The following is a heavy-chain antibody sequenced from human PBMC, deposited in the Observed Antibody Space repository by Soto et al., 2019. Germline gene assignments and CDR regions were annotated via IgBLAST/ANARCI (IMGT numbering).Heavy chain of an antibody. D-gene: IGHD3-22*01. CDR2: INAGNGNT. CDR1: GYTFTSYA. Sequence: GASVKVSCKASGYTFTSYAMHWVRQAPGQRLEWMGWINAGNGNTKYSQKFQGRVTITRDTSASTAYMELSSLRSEDTAVYYCARELPYYYDSSRYYYPSYYYYYGMDVWGQGTTVTVSS. V-gene: IGHV1-3*01. CDR3: ARELPYYYDSSRYYYPSYYYYYGMDV. J-gene: IGHJ6*02.